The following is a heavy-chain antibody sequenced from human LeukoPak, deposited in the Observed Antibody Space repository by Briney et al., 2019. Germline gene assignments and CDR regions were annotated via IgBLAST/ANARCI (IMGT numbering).Heavy chain of an antibody. J-gene: IGHJ2*01. V-gene: IGHV4-61*01. CDR3: ARGVGAVYWYFDL. D-gene: IGHD1-26*01. Sequence: SETLSLTCTVSGGSVSSGNYYWSWIRQPPGKGLEWIGYIYYSGSTNYNPSLKSRVTISVDTSKNQFSLKLTSVTAADTAVYYCARGVGAVYWYFDLWGRGTLVTVSS. CDR2: IYYSGST. CDR1: GGSVSSGNYY.